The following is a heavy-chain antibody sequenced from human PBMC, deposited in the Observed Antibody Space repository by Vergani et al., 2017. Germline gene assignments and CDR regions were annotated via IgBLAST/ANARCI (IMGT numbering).Heavy chain of an antibody. V-gene: IGHV3-30-3*01. CDR2: ISYDGSNK. CDR1: GFTFSSYA. J-gene: IGHJ6*02. D-gene: IGHD3-3*01. CDR3: ARDREGYYDFWSGYYYYYGMDV. Sequence: VQLVESGGGLVQPGGSLRLSCAASGFTFSSYAMHWVRQAPGKGLEWVAVISYDGSNKYYADSVKGRFTISRDNSKNTLYLQMNSLRAEDTAVYYCARDREGYYDFWSGYYYYYGMDVWGQGTTVTVSS.